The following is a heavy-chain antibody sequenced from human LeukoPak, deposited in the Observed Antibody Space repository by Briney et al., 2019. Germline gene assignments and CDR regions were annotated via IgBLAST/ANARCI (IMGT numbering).Heavy chain of an antibody. J-gene: IGHJ4*02. CDR3: AEGHPDYVWGSYYYG. CDR2: ISGSGGST. Sequence: PGGSLRLSCAASGFTLSSYAMTWVRQAPGKGLEWVSAISGSGGSTYYADSVKGRFTISRDNSKNTLYLQMNSLRAEDTAVYYCAEGHPDYVWGSYYYGWGQGTLVTVSS. CDR1: GFTLSSYA. V-gene: IGHV3-23*01. D-gene: IGHD3-16*01.